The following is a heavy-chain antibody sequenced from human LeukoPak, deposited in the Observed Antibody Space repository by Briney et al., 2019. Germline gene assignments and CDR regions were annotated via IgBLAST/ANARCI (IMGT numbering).Heavy chain of an antibody. CDR3: ARDGLFFGRNFYGDYGAFDY. CDR1: GLTFSSYW. Sequence: AGGSLRLSCAASGLTFSSYWMSWVRQAPGKGLEWVANIKQDGSEKYYVDSVKGRFTISRDNAKNSLYLQMNSLRAEDTAVYYCARDGLFFGRNFYGDYGAFDYWGQGTLVTVSS. J-gene: IGHJ4*02. D-gene: IGHD4-17*01. V-gene: IGHV3-7*01. CDR2: IKQDGSEK.